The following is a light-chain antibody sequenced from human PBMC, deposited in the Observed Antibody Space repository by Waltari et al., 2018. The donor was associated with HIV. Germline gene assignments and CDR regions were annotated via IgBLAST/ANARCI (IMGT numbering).Light chain of an antibody. J-gene: IGKJ1*01. CDR2: DAF. V-gene: IGKV3-11*01. CDR3: QQRSDWPT. CDR1: QNVDRN. Sequence: EIVLTQSPATLSVSPGERVTLSCRASQNVDRNVAWFQQKPGQSPRLLIYDAFHRATDIPARFSGSGSGTDFTLTISSLEPEDFALYYCQQRSDWPTFGQGTKVEVK.